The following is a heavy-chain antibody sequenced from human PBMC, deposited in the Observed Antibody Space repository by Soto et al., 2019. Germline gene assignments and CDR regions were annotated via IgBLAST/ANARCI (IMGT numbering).Heavy chain of an antibody. D-gene: IGHD5-18*01. Sequence: SETLSLTCTVSGGSISSYYWSWIRQPPGKGLEWIGYIYYSGSTNYNPSLKSRVTISVDTSKNQFSLKLSSVTAADTAVYYCARDEPPELQLWFRQVARAYYYYGMDVWGQGTTVTVSS. V-gene: IGHV4-59*01. CDR2: IYYSGST. CDR1: GGSISSYY. CDR3: ARDEPPELQLWFRQVARAYYYYGMDV. J-gene: IGHJ6*02.